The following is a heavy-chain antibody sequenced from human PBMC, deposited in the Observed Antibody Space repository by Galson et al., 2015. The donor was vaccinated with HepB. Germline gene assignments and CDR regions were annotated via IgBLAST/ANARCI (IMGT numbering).Heavy chain of an antibody. CDR3: ARGRPCSSTSCFPFDAFDI. V-gene: IGHV1-8*01. J-gene: IGHJ3*02. CDR2: MNPNSGTT. Sequence: SVKVSCKASGYTFTNYDINWVRQATGQGLEWMGWMNPNSGTTGYAEKFQGRLTMTRSTSISTAYMELSSLRSEDTAVYYCARGRPCSSTSCFPFDAFDIWGQGTMVAVSS. CDR1: GYTFTNYD. D-gene: IGHD2-2*01.